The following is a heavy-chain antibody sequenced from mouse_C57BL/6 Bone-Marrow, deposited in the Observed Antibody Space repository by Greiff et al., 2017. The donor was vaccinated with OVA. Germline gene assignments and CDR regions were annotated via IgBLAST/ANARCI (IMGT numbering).Heavy chain of an antibody. CDR2: ISSGSSTI. CDR3: ARGGISVKSYYYAMDY. Sequence: EVKVVESGGGLVKPGGSLKLSCAASGFTFSDYGMHWVRQAPEKGLEWVAYISSGSSTIYYADTVKGRFTISRDNAKNTLFLQMTSLRSEDTAMYYCARGGISVKSYYYAMDYWGQGTSVTVSS. J-gene: IGHJ4*01. V-gene: IGHV5-17*01. CDR1: GFTFSDYG.